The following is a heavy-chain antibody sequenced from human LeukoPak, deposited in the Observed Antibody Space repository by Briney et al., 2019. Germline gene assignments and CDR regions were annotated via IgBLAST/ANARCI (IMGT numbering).Heavy chain of an antibody. D-gene: IGHD3-16*01. Sequence: SETLSLTCTVSGGPVSSGSYYWSWIRQPPGKGLEWIGYIYYSGSTNYNPSLKSRVTISVDTSKNQFSLKLSSVTAADTAVYYCARDGPGGYFDYWGQGTLVTVSS. CDR2: IYYSGST. J-gene: IGHJ4*02. V-gene: IGHV4-61*01. CDR3: ARDGPGGYFDY. CDR1: GGPVSSGSYY.